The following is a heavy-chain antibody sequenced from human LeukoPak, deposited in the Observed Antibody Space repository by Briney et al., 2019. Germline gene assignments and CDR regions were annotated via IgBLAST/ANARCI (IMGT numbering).Heavy chain of an antibody. CDR2: ISGSGDST. CDR3: ARDLRHEKWELRDC. V-gene: IGHV3-23*01. D-gene: IGHD1-26*01. CDR1: GFTLRSYV. Sequence: PGGSLRLSCVASGFTLRSYVMNWVRQTPGKGLEWVSSISGSGDSTFYADSVKGRFSISRDNSRNTLYLQMISLRAEDTAVYYCARDLRHEKWELRDCWGQGTLVTVSS. J-gene: IGHJ4*02.